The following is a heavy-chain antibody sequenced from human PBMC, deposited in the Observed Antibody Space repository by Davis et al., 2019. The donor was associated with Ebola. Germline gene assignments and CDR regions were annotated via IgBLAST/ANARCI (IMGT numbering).Heavy chain of an antibody. CDR2: IYYSGST. CDR1: GGSISSGGYY. D-gene: IGHD6-13*01. J-gene: IGHJ5*02. V-gene: IGHV4-31*03. Sequence: PSETLSLTCTVSGGSISSGGYYWSWIRQHPGKGLEWIGYIYYSGSTYYNPSLKSRVTISVDTSKNQFSLKLSSVTAADTAVYYCARDNRNPGYSSSWDWFDPWGQGTLVTVSS. CDR3: ARDNRNPGYSSSWDWFDP.